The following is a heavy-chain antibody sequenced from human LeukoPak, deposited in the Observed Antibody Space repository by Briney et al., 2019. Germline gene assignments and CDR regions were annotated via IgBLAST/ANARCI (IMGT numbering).Heavy chain of an antibody. CDR1: GFTFSTYA. J-gene: IGHJ4*02. V-gene: IGHV3-23*01. CDR2: LSGRGRDT. CDR3: AKANSITIFGVISPVDY. Sequence: AGGSLRLSCAASGFTFSTYAMGWVRQAPGKGLEWLSALSGRGRDTYYADSVKGRFTISRDESKNTLYLQMNSLRAEDTAVYYCAKANSITIFGVISPVDYWGQGTLVTVSS. D-gene: IGHD3-3*01.